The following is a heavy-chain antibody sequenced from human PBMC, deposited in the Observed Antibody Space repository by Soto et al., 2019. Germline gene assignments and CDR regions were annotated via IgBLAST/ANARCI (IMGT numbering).Heavy chain of an antibody. Sequence: SVKVSCKASGGTFSNYALSWVRQAPGQGLEWMGGIIPIFGTANYAQKFQGRVTITADESTSTAYMELSSLRSEDTAVYYCARSEAEYYYGMDVWGQGTTVTVSS. CDR1: GGTFSNYA. V-gene: IGHV1-69*13. CDR3: ARSEAEYYYGMDV. J-gene: IGHJ6*02. CDR2: IIPIFGTA. D-gene: IGHD3-3*01.